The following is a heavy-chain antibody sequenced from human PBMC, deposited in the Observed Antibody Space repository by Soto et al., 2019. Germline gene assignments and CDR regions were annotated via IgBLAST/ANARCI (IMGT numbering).Heavy chain of an antibody. D-gene: IGHD3-10*01. Sequence: SETLSLTCAVYGGSFSGYYWSWIRQPPGKGLEWIGEINHSGSTNYNPSLKSRVTISVDTSKNQFSLKLSSVTAADTAVYYCARGEYYYGFDYWGQGTLVTVSS. V-gene: IGHV4-34*01. CDR2: INHSGST. CDR1: GGSFSGYY. CDR3: ARGEYYYGFDY. J-gene: IGHJ4*02.